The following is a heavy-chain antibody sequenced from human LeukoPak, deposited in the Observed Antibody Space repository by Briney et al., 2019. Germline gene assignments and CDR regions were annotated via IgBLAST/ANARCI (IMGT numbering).Heavy chain of an antibody. CDR3: ARPTVTRDFDY. Sequence: GGSLRLSCAASGFTFSSYAMSWVLQAPGKGLEWVSAISGSGGSTYYADSVKGRFTISRDNSKNTLYLQMNSLRAEDTAVYHCARPTVTRDFDYWGQGTLVTVSS. V-gene: IGHV3-23*01. J-gene: IGHJ4*02. CDR2: ISGSGGST. D-gene: IGHD4-17*01. CDR1: GFTFSSYA.